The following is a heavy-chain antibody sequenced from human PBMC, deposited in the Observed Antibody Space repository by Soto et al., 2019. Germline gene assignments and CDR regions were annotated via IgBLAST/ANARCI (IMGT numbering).Heavy chain of an antibody. J-gene: IGHJ5*02. V-gene: IGHV4-30-2*06. CDR2: IYHSGGT. D-gene: IGHD2-8*02. CDR3: ARDSLTGNWFDP. CDR1: GGSISSGGYS. Sequence: PSETLSLTCGVSGGSISSGGYSWNWIRQLPGKGLEWIGYIYHSGGTLYNPSLKSRVTISVDKSRNQFSLTLTSVTAADTAVYYCARDSLTGNWFDPWGQGTLVTVSS.